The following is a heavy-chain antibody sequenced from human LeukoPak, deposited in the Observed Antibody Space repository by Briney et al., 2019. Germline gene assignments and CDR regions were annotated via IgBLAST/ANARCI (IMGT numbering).Heavy chain of an antibody. V-gene: IGHV1-69*04. CDR3: ARDGIRFLESPYYYHGMDV. CDR2: IIPILGVA. CDR1: GGTLSSYA. J-gene: IGHJ6*02. D-gene: IGHD3-3*01. Sequence: SVNVSCKVSGGTLSSYAISSVRQAPGQGLGWRGRIIPILGVANYTQNFQGRVTITSDKSTSTAYMGLSSLRSEETAVYYCARDGIRFLESPYYYHGMDVWGQGTTVTVSS.